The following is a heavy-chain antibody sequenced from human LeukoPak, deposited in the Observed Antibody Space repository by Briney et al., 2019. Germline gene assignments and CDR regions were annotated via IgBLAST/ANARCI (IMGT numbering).Heavy chain of an antibody. CDR2: IYYSGST. V-gene: IGHV4-59*01. CDR1: GGSISGYY. J-gene: IGHJ4*02. Sequence: SETLSLTCTVSGGSISGYYWSWVRQPPGKGLEWIGYIYYSGSTNYNPSLKSRVTISVDTSKNQFSLKLHSVTAADTAVYYCASLRNGSGSQRALDYCSDYLGPGTLVTVSS. CDR3: ASLRNGSGSQRALDYCSDY. D-gene: IGHD3-10*01.